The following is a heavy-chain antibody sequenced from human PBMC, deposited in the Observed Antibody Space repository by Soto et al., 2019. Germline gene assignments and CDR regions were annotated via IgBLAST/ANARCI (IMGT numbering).Heavy chain of an antibody. D-gene: IGHD4-17*01. CDR2: INHSGST. Sequence: SETLSLTCAVYGGSFSGYYWSWIRQPPGKGLEWIGEINHSGSTNYNPSLKSRVTISVDTSKNQFSLKLSSVTAADTAVYYCARGAAYGDYYFDYWGQGTLVTVSS. CDR1: GGSFSGYY. J-gene: IGHJ4*02. V-gene: IGHV4-34*01. CDR3: ARGAAYGDYYFDY.